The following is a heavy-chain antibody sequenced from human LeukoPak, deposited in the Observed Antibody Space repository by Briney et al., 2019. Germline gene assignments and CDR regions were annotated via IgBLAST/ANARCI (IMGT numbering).Heavy chain of an antibody. CDR2: ISGSGGST. V-gene: IGHV3-23*01. J-gene: IGHJ5*02. CDR1: GFTFSSYA. Sequence: GGSLRLSFAASGFTFSSYAMSWVRQAPGKGLEWVSAISGSGGSTYYADSVKGRFTISRDNSKNTLYLQMNSLRAEDTAVYYCAKIRYCSSTSCYFGWFDPWGQGTLVTVSS. D-gene: IGHD2-2*01. CDR3: AKIRYCSSTSCYFGWFDP.